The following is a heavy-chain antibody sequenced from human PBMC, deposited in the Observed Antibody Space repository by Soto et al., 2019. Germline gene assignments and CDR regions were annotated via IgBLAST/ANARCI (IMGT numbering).Heavy chain of an antibody. J-gene: IGHJ6*02. V-gene: IGHV1-69*13. D-gene: IGHD3-10*01. CDR3: ARSGTPITMVRVVIDHYYGMDV. CDR2: IIPIFGTA. Sequence: SVKVSCKASGGTFSSYAISWVRQAPGQGLEWMGGIIPIFGTANYAQKFQGRVTITADESTSTAYMELSSLRSEDTAVYYCARSGTPITMVRVVIDHYYGMDVWGQGTTVTVSS. CDR1: GGTFSSYA.